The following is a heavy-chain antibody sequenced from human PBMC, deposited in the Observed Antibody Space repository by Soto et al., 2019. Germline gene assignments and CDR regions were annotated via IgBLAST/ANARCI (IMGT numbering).Heavy chain of an antibody. D-gene: IGHD6-13*01. CDR1: GYSFSSYW. V-gene: IGHV5-51*01. CDR2: IYPGDSDT. J-gene: IGHJ6*02. CDR3: ARHHGSPGSYFGMDV. Sequence: GEALKISCKGSGYSFSSYWINWVRQMPGKGLEWMGIIYPGDSDTRYSPSFQGQVTISADKSISTAYLQWRSLKASDTAMYYCARHHGSPGSYFGMDVWGQGTTVTVSS.